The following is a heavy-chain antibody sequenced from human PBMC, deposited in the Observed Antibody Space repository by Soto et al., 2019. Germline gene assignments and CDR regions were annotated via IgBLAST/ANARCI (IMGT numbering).Heavy chain of an antibody. J-gene: IGHJ6*02. CDR1: GFDFSSHG. V-gene: IGHV3-30*18. D-gene: IGHD1-7*01. CDR2: ISYEGSHK. Sequence: QVQLVESGGGVVQSGGSLRLSCLASGFDFSSHGMYWVRQAPGRGLEWVALISYEGSHKFYVDSLKGRFTISRDNSKHTLYLHMSSLRPEDTALYSCTKDFELPDGDYYHSGMDIGGQGTTVSVSS. CDR3: TKDFELPDGDYYHSGMDI.